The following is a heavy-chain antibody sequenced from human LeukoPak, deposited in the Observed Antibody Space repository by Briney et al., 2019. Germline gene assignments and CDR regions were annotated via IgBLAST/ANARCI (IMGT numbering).Heavy chain of an antibody. CDR1: GGSFSGYY. D-gene: IGHD2-2*01. CDR2: INHSGST. CDR3: ARGRDIVVVPAAMRRYYFDY. V-gene: IGHV4-34*01. Sequence: PSETLSLTCAVYGGSFSGYYWSWIRQPPGKGLEWIGEINHSGSTNYNPSLESRVTISVDTSKNQFSLKLSSVTAADTAVYYCARGRDIVVVPAAMRRYYFDYWGQGTLVTVSS. J-gene: IGHJ4*02.